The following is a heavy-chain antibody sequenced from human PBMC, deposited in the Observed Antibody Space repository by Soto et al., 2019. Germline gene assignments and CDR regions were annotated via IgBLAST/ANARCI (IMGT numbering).Heavy chain of an antibody. CDR3: AASYYNILTGHFAFDI. CDR1: GGSFSGYY. J-gene: IGHJ3*02. V-gene: IGHV4-34*01. CDR2: INHSGST. D-gene: IGHD3-9*01. Sequence: SETLSLTCAVYGGSFSGYYWSWIRQPPGKGLEWIGEINHSGSTNYNPSLKSRVTMSMDTSKTQFSLNLSSVTAADTAVHFCAASYYNILTGHFAFDIWGHGTMVTVSS.